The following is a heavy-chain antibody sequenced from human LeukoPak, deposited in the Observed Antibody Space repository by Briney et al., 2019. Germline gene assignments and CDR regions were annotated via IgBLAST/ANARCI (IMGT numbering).Heavy chain of an antibody. CDR1: GFTFTSYT. CDR3: VRDQGYYSDGSARRAFDI. V-gene: IGHV3-64D*06. CDR2: ISRSGGST. Sequence: GGSLRLSCSASGFTFTSYTMDCVRQAPGRGLQYISSISRSGGSTNYADSVKGRFTSSRDNSKNTVYLQMSSLRAEGTAVYYCVRDQGYYSDGSARRAFDIWGQGTMVTASS. J-gene: IGHJ3*02. D-gene: IGHD3-22*01.